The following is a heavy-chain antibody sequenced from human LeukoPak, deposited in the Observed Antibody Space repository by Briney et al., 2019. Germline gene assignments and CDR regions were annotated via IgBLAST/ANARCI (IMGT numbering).Heavy chain of an antibody. Sequence: SGPTLVNPTQTLTLTCTFSGFSLSTSGMCVSWIRQPPGKALEWLARIDWDDDKYYSTSLKTRLTISKDTSKNQVVLTMTNMDPVDTATYYCARTLSFEYSSSSGDWGQGTLVTVSS. CDR1: GFSLSTSGMC. CDR2: IDWDDDK. D-gene: IGHD6-6*01. V-gene: IGHV2-70*11. J-gene: IGHJ4*02. CDR3: ARTLSFEYSSSSGD.